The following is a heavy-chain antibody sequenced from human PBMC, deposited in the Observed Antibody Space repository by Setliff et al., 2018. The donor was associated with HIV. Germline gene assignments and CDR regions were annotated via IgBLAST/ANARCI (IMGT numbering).Heavy chain of an antibody. CDR3: VRGGYCSGGSCYLFDY. CDR2: INSASGGT. Sequence: ASVKVSCKASGYTFTDNYIHWVRQAPGQGLEWMAWINSASGGTNYAQNFQGRVTVTRDTSINTVYLEVNGLKSDDTAVYYCVRGGYCSGGSCYLFDYWGQGTLVTVSS. J-gene: IGHJ4*02. D-gene: IGHD2-15*01. V-gene: IGHV1-2*02. CDR1: GYTFTDNY.